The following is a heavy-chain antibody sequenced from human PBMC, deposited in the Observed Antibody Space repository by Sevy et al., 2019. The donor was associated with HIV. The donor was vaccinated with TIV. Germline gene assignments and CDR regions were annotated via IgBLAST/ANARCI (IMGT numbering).Heavy chain of an antibody. D-gene: IGHD2-8*02. J-gene: IGHJ6*02. CDR1: GFTFYYAW. CDR3: STDPIIVLLVTDGMDV. CDR2: IKSKADGGTT. V-gene: IGHV3-15*01. Sequence: GGSLRLSCAASGFTFYYAWMSWVRQAPGKGLEWVGRIKSKADGGTTEYAAAVKGRFTISRDDSKNTLYQQMNSLKTEDTAIYYCSTDPIIVLLVTDGMDVWGQGTTVTVSS.